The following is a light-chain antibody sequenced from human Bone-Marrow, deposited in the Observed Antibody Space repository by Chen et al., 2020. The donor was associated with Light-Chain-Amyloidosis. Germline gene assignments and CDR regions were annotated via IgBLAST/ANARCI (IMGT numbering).Light chain of an antibody. CDR2: GSS. V-gene: IGKV3-20*01. Sequence: EIVLTQSPGTLSLSPGEGANLSCRASQTISSNYLTWYQQKFGQAPRLLIYGSSSRATVIPDRFTGSGSGTDFTLTINRLAPEDFAMYYCQQYGTSPLTFGAGTKVEIK. CDR1: QTISSNY. J-gene: IGKJ4*01. CDR3: QQYGTSPLT.